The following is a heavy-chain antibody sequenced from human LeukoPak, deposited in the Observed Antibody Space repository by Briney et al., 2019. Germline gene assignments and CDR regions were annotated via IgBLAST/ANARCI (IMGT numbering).Heavy chain of an antibody. V-gene: IGHV4-38-2*02. CDR1: GFSISIGYY. J-gene: IGHJ4*02. D-gene: IGHD4-17*01. CDR2: ALHSGNT. Sequence: SETLSLTCSVSGFSISIGYYWGWIGQPAGKGLEWIGNALHSGNTFYNPSLKSRVAISLDTSRNQLSMRLSSVTAADTAVYYCAMITVTTGVDSWGQGTLVTVSS. CDR3: AMITVTTGVDS.